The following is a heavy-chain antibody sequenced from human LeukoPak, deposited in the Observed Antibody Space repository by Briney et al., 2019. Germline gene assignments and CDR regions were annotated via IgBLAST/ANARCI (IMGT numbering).Heavy chain of an antibody. Sequence: HSGGFLRLSCAASGFTFSSYAMSWVRQAPGKGLEWVSAISGSGGSTYYADSVKGRFTISRDNSKNTLYLQMNSLRAEDTAVYYCATPEPPGIAARPKPPGIFDYWGQGTLVTVSS. CDR2: ISGSGGST. CDR1: GFTFSSYA. D-gene: IGHD6-6*01. CDR3: ATPEPPGIAARPKPPGIFDY. V-gene: IGHV3-23*01. J-gene: IGHJ4*02.